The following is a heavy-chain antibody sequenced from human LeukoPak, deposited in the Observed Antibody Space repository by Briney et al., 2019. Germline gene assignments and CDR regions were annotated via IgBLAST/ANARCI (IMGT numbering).Heavy chain of an antibody. CDR3: ATVGRSTRPGY. CDR1: GFTFSTSE. Sequence: GGSLRLSCAASGFTFSTSEMNWVRQAPGKGLEWLSYISPSGSSIYYADSVKGRFTISRDNAKNSLSLRMSSLRAEDTAVYYCATVGRSTRPGYWGQGALVTVSS. D-gene: IGHD6-6*01. CDR2: ISPSGSSI. J-gene: IGHJ4*02. V-gene: IGHV3-48*03.